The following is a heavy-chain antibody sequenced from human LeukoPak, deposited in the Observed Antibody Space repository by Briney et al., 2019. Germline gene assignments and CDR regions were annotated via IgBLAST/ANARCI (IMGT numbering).Heavy chain of an antibody. CDR1: GFTFSSYS. CDR2: ISSSSSYI. V-gene: IGHV3-21*01. CDR3: AREDAAYSNYGGFDY. J-gene: IGHJ4*02. D-gene: IGHD4-11*01. Sequence: PGGSLRLSCAASGFTFSSYSMNWVRQAPGKGLDWVSSISSSSSYIYYADSVKGRFTISRDNAKNSLYLQMNSLRAEDTAVSYCAREDAAYSNYGGFDYWGQGTLVTVSS.